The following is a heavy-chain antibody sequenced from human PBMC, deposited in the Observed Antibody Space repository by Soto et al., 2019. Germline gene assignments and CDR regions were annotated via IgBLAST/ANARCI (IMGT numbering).Heavy chain of an antibody. CDR1: GGTFSRYA. Sequence: VKVSCKASGGTFSRYALSWVRQAPGQGPEWMGGIVPMFGTANYAQKFQGRVTITADESTSTAYMQLSSLRSEDTAVYYCARGVYYDSRGYYFFFWGQGTLVTVSS. CDR2: IVPMFGTA. D-gene: IGHD3-22*01. CDR3: ARGVYYDSRGYYFFF. V-gene: IGHV1-69*13. J-gene: IGHJ4*02.